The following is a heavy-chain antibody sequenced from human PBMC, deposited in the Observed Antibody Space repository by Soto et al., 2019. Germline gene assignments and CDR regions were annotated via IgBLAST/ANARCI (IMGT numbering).Heavy chain of an antibody. D-gene: IGHD6-6*01. V-gene: IGHV4-34*01. CDR2: INHSGST. CDR3: ARYRIAARRFDAFDI. CDR1: GGSFSGYY. J-gene: IGHJ3*02. Sequence: QVQLQQWGAGLLKPSETLSLTCAVYGGSFSGYYWSWIRQPPGKGLEWIGEINHSGSTNYNPSLKSRVTISVDTSKNQFSLKLSSVTAADTAVYYCARYRIAARRFDAFDIWGQGTMVTVSS.